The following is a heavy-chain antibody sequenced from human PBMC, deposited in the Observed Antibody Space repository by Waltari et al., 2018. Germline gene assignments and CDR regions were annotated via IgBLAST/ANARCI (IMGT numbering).Heavy chain of an antibody. CDR3: ARSFGGSGSYKFDT. CDR2: VHYTGKT. CDR1: GASIIISTHY. D-gene: IGHD3-10*01. J-gene: IGHJ4*02. Sequence: RLQESGPGRMKPSETLSLICTVSGASIIISTHYWGWIRQTPGMGPEWIGSVHYTGKTYNNPSLESRVSLSVDTSKNLFSLELTSVTAADTATYFCARSFGGSGSYKFDTWGRGILVSVSS. V-gene: IGHV4-39*02.